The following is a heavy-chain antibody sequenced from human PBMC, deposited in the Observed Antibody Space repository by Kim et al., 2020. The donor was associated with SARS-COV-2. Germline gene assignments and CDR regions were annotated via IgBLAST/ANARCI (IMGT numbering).Heavy chain of an antibody. D-gene: IGHD5-18*01. J-gene: IGHJ4*02. Sequence: GGSLRLSCAASGFTVSSSFMTWVRQAPGKGLEWVSVIYSGGSTFYADSVKGRFTISGDNSKNTLYLQMNSLRAEDTAIYYCARDPAMVAGWGQGTLVTVSS. CDR3: ARDPAMVAG. CDR2: IYSGGST. V-gene: IGHV3-53*01. CDR1: GFTVSSSF.